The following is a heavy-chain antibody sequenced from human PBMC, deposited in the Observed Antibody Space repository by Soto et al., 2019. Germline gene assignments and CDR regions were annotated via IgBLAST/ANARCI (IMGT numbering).Heavy chain of an antibody. CDR1: GFAFTRYS. V-gene: IGHV3-21*06. CDR2: ISSTTNYI. CDR3: ARESEDLTSNFDY. Sequence: GGSLRLSCAASGFAFTRYSMNWVRQAPGKGLEWVSSISSTTNYIYYGDSMKGRFTISRDNAKNSLYLEMSSLRAEDTAVYYCARESEDLTSNFDYWGQGTLVTVSS. J-gene: IGHJ4*02.